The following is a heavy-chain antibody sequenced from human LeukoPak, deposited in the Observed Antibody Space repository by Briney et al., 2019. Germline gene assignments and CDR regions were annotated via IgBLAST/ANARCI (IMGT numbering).Heavy chain of an antibody. CDR1: GYTFTSYD. CDR2: MNPNSGNT. V-gene: IGHV1-8*01. CDR3: ARGRNIVATVIGY. J-gene: IGHJ4*02. Sequence: ASVKVSCKASGYTFTSYDINWVRQATGQGLEWMGWMNPNSGNTGYAQKFQGRVTMTRNTSISTAHMELSSLRSEDTAVYYCARGRNIVATVIGYWGQGTPVTVSS. D-gene: IGHD5-12*01.